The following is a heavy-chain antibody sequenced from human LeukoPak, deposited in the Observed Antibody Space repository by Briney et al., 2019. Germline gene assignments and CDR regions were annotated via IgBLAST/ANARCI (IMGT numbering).Heavy chain of an antibody. J-gene: IGHJ4*02. D-gene: IGHD1-7*01. CDR1: GDSVSSNSVT. Sequence: SQTLSLTCAISGDSVSSNSVTWNWIRQSPSRGLEWLGRTYYRSTWYNDYAVSVRGRITVNPDTSKNQFSLQLNSVTPEDTAVYYCAREDAKGIGTLDYWGQGTLVTVSS. CDR2: TYYRSTWYN. CDR3: AREDAKGIGTLDY. V-gene: IGHV6-1*01.